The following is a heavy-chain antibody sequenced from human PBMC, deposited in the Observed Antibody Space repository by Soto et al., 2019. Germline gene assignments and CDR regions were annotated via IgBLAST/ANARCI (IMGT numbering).Heavy chain of an antibody. V-gene: IGHV4-30-4*01. Sequence: SETLSLTCTVSGGSISSGDYYWSWIRQPPGKGLEWIGYIYYSGSTYYNPSLKSRVTISVDTSKNQFSLKLSSVTAADTAVYYCDRIHTLTGYLFDYWGQGTLVTVSS. CDR1: GGSISSGDYY. CDR3: DRIHTLTGYLFDY. D-gene: IGHD3-9*01. CDR2: IYYSGST. J-gene: IGHJ4*02.